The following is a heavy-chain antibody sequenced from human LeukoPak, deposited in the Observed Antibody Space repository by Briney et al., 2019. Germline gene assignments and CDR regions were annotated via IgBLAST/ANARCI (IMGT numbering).Heavy chain of an antibody. CDR2: INHSGST. D-gene: IGHD3-10*01. V-gene: IGHV4-34*01. CDR1: GGSFSGYY. CDR3: ASLLWFGESTYNWFDP. J-gene: IGHJ5*02. Sequence: SETLSLTCAVYGGSFSGYYWSWLRQPPGKGLEWIGEINHSGSTNYNPSLKSRVTISVDTSKNQFSLKLSSVTAADTAVYYCASLLWFGESTYNWFDPWGQGTLVTVSS.